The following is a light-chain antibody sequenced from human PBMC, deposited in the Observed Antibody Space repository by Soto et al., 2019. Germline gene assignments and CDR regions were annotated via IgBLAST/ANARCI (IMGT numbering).Light chain of an antibody. J-gene: IGKJ1*01. Sequence: EVVMTQSPATLSVSPGERVTLSCRASQSINAHLAWYQQKPGQAPRLLIHGASTRATGIPARFSGSGFGTGFIXXIXRXXSEDLAVHYCQQYNTWLQTFGQGTKVEIQ. CDR3: QQYNTWLQT. CDR1: QSINAH. V-gene: IGKV3-15*01. CDR2: GAS.